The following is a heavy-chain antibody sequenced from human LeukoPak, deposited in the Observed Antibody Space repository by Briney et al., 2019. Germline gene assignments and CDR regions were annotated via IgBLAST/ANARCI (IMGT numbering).Heavy chain of an antibody. D-gene: IGHD4-11*01. CDR3: ARMVESTVTIAFENWFDP. V-gene: IGHV4-59*01. Sequence: SETLSLTCTVSGGSISNYYWNWIRQPPGQGLEWIGHIYYSGSTNYNPSLKSRVTISIDTSKNQFSLKLSSVTAADTAVYYCARMVESTVTIAFENWFDPWGQGTLVTVSS. CDR2: IYYSGST. J-gene: IGHJ5*02. CDR1: GGSISNYY.